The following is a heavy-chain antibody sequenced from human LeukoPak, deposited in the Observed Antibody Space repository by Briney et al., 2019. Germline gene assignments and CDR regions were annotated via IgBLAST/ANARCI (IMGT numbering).Heavy chain of an antibody. V-gene: IGHV3-48*01. CDR2: IGAAGSTI. J-gene: IGHJ4*02. CDR1: GFTFSSYS. D-gene: IGHD1-26*01. CDR3: ATDRNSGKYYDY. Sequence: GGSLRLSCAASGFTFSSYSMNWVRQAPGKGLEWVSYIGAAGSTIYYADSVKGRFTISRDNAKNSLFLQMDSLRAEDTAVYYCATDRNSGKYYDYWGQGTLVTVSS.